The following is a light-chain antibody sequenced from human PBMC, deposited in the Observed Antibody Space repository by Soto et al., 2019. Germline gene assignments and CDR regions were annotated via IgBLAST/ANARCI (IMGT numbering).Light chain of an antibody. Sequence: DIQMTQSPSTLSGSVGDRVTITCRASQTISSWLAWYQQKPGKAPKLLIYKASTLKSGVPSRFSGSGSGTEFTLTISSLQPDDFATYYCQQYERYPPSFGGGTKLDI. J-gene: IGKJ4*01. CDR2: KAS. V-gene: IGKV1-5*03. CDR3: QQYERYPPS. CDR1: QTISSW.